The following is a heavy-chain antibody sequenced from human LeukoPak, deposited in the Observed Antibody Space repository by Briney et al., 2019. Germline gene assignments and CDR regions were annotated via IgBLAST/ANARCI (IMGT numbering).Heavy chain of an antibody. CDR2: IKQDGSEK. D-gene: IGHD1-14*01. V-gene: IGHV3-7*01. Sequence: GGSLRLSCAASGFTFSSYWMSWVRQAPGKGLEWVANIKQDGSEKYYVDSVKGRFTISRDNAKNSLYLQMNSLGAEDTAVYYCAKVSRTNHDNFFDYWGQGTLVTVSS. J-gene: IGHJ4*02. CDR3: AKVSRTNHDNFFDY. CDR1: GFTFSSYW.